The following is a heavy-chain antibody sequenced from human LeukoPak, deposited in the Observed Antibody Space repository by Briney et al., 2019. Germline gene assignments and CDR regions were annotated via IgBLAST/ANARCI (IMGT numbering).Heavy chain of an antibody. Sequence: GGSLRLSCAASGFTFSSYAMNWVRQAPGRGLEWVSGFSGSGGTTYYADSVKGRFTISRDNSKNTLYLQMNSLRAEDTAVYYCAKKQGYSYQYYFDYWGQGTLVTVSS. CDR2: FSGSGGTT. J-gene: IGHJ4*02. CDR3: AKKQGYSYQYYFDY. V-gene: IGHV3-23*01. D-gene: IGHD5-18*01. CDR1: GFTFSSYA.